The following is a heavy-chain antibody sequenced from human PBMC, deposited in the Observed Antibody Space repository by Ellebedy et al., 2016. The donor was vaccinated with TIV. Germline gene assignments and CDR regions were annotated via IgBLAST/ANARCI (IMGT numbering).Heavy chain of an antibody. D-gene: IGHD3-3*01. V-gene: IGHV3-48*01. Sequence: GESLKISCAASGFTFSSYAMSWVRQAPGKGLEWLSYISGSSASIYYVDSVKGRFTISRDNAKNSLYLQMNSLRAEDTAVYYCARVPFGVASLFYYYGMDVWGQGTTVIVSS. CDR1: GFTFSSYA. CDR3: ARVPFGVASLFYYYGMDV. J-gene: IGHJ6*02. CDR2: ISGSSASI.